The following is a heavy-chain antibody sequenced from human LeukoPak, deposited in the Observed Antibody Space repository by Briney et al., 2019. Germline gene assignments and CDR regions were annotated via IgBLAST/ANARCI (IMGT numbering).Heavy chain of an antibody. J-gene: IGHJ4*02. CDR1: GFTFSSYW. CDR2: INSDGSST. D-gene: IGHD4-17*01. Sequence: PGGSLRLSCAASGFTFSSYWMHWVRQAPGKGLVWVSRINSDGSSTSYADSVKGRFTISRDNAKNTLYLQMNNLRAEDTAVYYCARDSGNDYGDYVDYWGQGTLVTVSS. CDR3: ARDSGNDYGDYVDY. V-gene: IGHV3-74*01.